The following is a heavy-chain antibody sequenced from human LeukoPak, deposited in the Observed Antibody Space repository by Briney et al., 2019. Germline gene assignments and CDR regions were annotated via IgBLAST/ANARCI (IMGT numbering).Heavy chain of an antibody. D-gene: IGHD6-6*01. CDR2: ISSSGSYM. CDR1: GFTFSSYN. V-gene: IGHV3-21*01. Sequence: GGSLRLSCAASGFTFSSYNMNWVRQAPGKGLEWVSSISSSGSYMYYAASVKGRFTISRDNRKNSIYLQMNSLRAEDTAVYYCARDEYGRSSRDGAFDMWGQGTMVTVSS. J-gene: IGHJ3*02. CDR3: ARDEYGRSSRDGAFDM.